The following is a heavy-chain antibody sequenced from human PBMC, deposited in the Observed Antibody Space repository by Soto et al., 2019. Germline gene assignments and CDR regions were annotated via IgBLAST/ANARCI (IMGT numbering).Heavy chain of an antibody. CDR1: GFTFDDYT. CDR2: ISWDGGST. Sequence: EVQLVESGGVVVQPGGSLRLSCATSGFTFDDYTMHWVRQAPGKGLEWVFLISWDGGSTYYADSVKGRFTISRDNSKNSLYLQMNSLRTENTALYNYARGTHFNTYYYCGLHVWGQGTTV. CDR3: ARGTHFNTYYYCGLHV. V-gene: IGHV3-43*01. D-gene: IGHD3-3*02. J-gene: IGHJ6*02.